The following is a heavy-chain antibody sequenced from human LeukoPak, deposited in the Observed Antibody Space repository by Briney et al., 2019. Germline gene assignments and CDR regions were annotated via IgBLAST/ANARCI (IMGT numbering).Heavy chain of an antibody. CDR2: IYPGDSDT. CDR1: GYSFTSYW. V-gene: IGHV5-51*01. D-gene: IGHD3-22*01. Sequence: GESLQISCQGSGYSFTSYWIGWVRQMPGKGLEWMGIIYPGDSDTRYSPSFQGQVTISADKSISTAYLQWSSLKASDTAMYYCASGDSYYYDSSGPTDHWGQGTLVTVSS. J-gene: IGHJ4*02. CDR3: ASGDSYYYDSSGPTDH.